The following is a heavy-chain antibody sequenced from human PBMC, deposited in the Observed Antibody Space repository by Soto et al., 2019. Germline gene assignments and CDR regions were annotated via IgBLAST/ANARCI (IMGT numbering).Heavy chain of an antibody. Sequence: VSLRLSCAASGFTFSNSWMHWVRQVSGKGLEWVSRINADGTSTSYADSVKGRFTIFRDNAKNTLYLHVNSLRAEDTAVYYCVKVLARGVGVPRFYFDSWGQGALVTVSS. D-gene: IGHD2-2*01. CDR2: INADGTST. J-gene: IGHJ4*02. CDR3: VKVLARGVGVPRFYFDS. V-gene: IGHV3-74*01. CDR1: GFTFSNSW.